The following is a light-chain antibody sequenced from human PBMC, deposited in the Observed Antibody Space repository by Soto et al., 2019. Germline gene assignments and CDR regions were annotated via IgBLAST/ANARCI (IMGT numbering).Light chain of an antibody. CDR3: QQRSNWPSIT. Sequence: EIVLTQSPATLSLSPGERATLSCRASQSISSSYLAWYQQKPGQAPRLLIYDASSRATGIPDRFSGSGSGTDFTLTISRLEPEDLAVYYCQQRSNWPSITFGQGTRLEIK. CDR2: DAS. J-gene: IGKJ5*01. V-gene: IGKV3D-20*02. CDR1: QSISSSY.